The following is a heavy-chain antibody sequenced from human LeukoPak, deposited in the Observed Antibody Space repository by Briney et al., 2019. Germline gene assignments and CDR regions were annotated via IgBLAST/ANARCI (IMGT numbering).Heavy chain of an antibody. J-gene: IGHJ4*02. V-gene: IGHV1-69*13. CDR3: ASRVGGNSAEGYFDY. CDR1: GGTFSSYA. Sequence: SVTVSCKASGGTFSSYAISWVRQAPGQGLEWMGGIIPIFGTANYAQKFQGRVTITADESTSTAYMELSSLRSEDTAVYYCASRVGGNSAEGYFDYWGQGTLVTVSS. CDR2: IIPIFGTA. D-gene: IGHD4-23*01.